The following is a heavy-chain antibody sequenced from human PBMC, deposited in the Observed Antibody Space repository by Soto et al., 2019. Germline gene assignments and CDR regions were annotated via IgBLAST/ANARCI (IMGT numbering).Heavy chain of an antibody. CDR3: AKGDNLGPKTGYAFDP. D-gene: IGHD5-12*01. Sequence: PSQTLSLTCAISGDSVSSNTASWNWIRQSPSRGLEWLGRTYFRSKWYNDYAVSVKGRIIINPDTSNNQFSLQLNSVTPEDTAVYFCAKGDNLGPKTGYAFDPWGQGXMVTVYS. CDR1: GDSVSSNTAS. V-gene: IGHV6-1*01. J-gene: IGHJ5*02. CDR2: TYFRSKWYN.